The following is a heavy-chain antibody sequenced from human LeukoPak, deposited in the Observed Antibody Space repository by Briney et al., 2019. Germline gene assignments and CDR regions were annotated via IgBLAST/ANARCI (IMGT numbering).Heavy chain of an antibody. D-gene: IGHD2-2*01. CDR2: ISWNSGSI. J-gene: IGHJ4*02. Sequence: GGSLRLSCAASGFTFDDYAMHWVRQAPGKGLEWVSGISWNSGSIGYADSVKGRFTISRDNAKNSLYLQMNSLRAEDTAVYYCASPHCSSTSCYPYYFGYWGQGTLVTVSS. V-gene: IGHV3-9*01. CDR1: GFTFDDYA. CDR3: ASPHCSSTSCYPYYFGY.